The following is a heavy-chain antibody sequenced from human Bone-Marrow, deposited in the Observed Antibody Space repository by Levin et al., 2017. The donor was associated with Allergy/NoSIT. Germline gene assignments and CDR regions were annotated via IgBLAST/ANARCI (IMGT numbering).Heavy chain of an antibody. D-gene: IGHD6-13*01. J-gene: IGHJ6*02. CDR1: GFTFSSYG. CDR3: ARDGIHSSSWLTRYYYYYGMDG. V-gene: IGHV3-33*01. Sequence: SCAASGFTFSSYGMHWVRQAPGKGLEWVAVIWYDGSNKYYADSVKGRFTISRDNSKNTLYLQMNSLRAEDTAVYYCARDGIHSSSWLTRYYYYYGMDGWGQGTTVTVSS. CDR2: IWYDGSNK.